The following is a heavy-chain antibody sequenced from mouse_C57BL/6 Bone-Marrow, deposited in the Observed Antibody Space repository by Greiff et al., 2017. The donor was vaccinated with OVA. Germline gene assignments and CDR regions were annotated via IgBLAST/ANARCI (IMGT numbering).Heavy chain of an antibody. J-gene: IGHJ4*01. V-gene: IGHV7-1*01. CDR1: GFTFSDFY. D-gene: IGHD4-1*02. Sequence: EVNVVESGGGLVQSGRSLRLSCATSGFTFSDFYMEWVRQAPGKGLEWIAASRNKANDYTTEYSASVKGRFIVSRDTSQSILYLQMNALRAEDTAIYYCARATFYAMDYGGQGTSVTVSS. CDR3: ARATFYAMDY. CDR2: SRNKANDYTT.